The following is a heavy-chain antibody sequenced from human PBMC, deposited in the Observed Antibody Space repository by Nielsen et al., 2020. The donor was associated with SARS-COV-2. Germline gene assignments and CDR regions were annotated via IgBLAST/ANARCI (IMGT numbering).Heavy chain of an antibody. CDR2: IGTGVDT. CDR3: ARDRFNSGMLGDYYYYGMDV. V-gene: IGHV3-13*01. Sequence: GESLKISCAASGFTLSNYDMHWVRQVPGKGLEWVSTIGTGVDTYYPGSVKGRFTISRENAKNSLFLQMNSLRAGDTAVYYCARDRFNSGMLGDYYYYGMDVWGQGTTVTVSS. CDR1: GFTLSNYD. D-gene: IGHD2-8*01. J-gene: IGHJ6*02.